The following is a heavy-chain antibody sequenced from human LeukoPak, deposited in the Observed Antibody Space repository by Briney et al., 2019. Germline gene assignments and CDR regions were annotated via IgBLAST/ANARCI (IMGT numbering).Heavy chain of an antibody. CDR1: GFTFSSYG. V-gene: IGHV3-33*06. CDR2: IWYDGSNK. Sequence: GGSLRLSCAASGFTFSSYGMHWVRQAPGKGLEWVAVIWYDGSNKYYADSVKGRFTISRDNSKNTLYLQMNSLRAEDTAVYYCAKEGCGGDCHKDYWGQGTLVTVSS. J-gene: IGHJ4*02. D-gene: IGHD2-21*02. CDR3: AKEGCGGDCHKDY.